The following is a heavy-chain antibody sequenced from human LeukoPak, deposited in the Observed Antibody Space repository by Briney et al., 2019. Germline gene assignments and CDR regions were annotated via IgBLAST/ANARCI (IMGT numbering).Heavy chain of an antibody. CDR1: GGSISSYY. CDR2: IYYSGST. V-gene: IGHV4-59*01. J-gene: IGHJ5*02. Sequence: SETLSLTCTVSGGSISSYYWSWIRQPPGKGLEWIGYIYYSGSTKYNPSLKSRVSISVDTSKNQFSLKLSSAAAADTAVYYCASSKTNGDSSGWYAWFDPWGQGTLVTVSS. CDR3: ASSKTNGDSSGWYAWFDP. D-gene: IGHD6-19*01.